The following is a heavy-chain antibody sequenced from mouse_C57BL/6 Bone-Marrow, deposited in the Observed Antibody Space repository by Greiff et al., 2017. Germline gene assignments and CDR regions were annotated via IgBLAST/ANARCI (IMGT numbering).Heavy chain of an antibody. CDR2: IDPSDSYT. V-gene: IGHV1-50*01. CDR1: GYTFTSYW. J-gene: IGHJ2*01. D-gene: IGHD3-2*02. Sequence: VQLQQSGAELVKPGASVKLSCKASGYTFTSYWMQWVKQRPGQGLEWIGEIDPSDSYTNYNQKFKGKATLTVDTSSSTAYMQLSSLTSEDSAGYYCANSSGYYFDYWGQGTTLTVAS. CDR3: ANSSGYYFDY.